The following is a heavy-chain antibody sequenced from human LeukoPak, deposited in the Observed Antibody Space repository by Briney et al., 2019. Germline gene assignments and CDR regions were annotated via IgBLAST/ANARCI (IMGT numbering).Heavy chain of an antibody. D-gene: IGHD4-17*01. J-gene: IGHJ3*02. CDR2: INHSGST. V-gene: IGHV4-34*01. CDR1: GGSFSGYY. CDR3: AKGHRGAVTIDAFDI. Sequence: KPSETLSLTCAVYGGSFSGYYWSWIRQPPGKGLEWIGEINHSGSTNYNPSLKSRVTISVDTSKNQFSLKLSSVTAADTAVYYCAKGHRGAVTIDAFDIWGQGTMVTVSS.